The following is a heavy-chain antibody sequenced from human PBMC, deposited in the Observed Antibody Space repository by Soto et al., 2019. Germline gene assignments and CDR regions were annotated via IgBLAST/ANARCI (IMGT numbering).Heavy chain of an antibody. CDR2: ISGSGGST. J-gene: IGHJ5*02. D-gene: IGHD2-15*01. CDR1: GFTFSSYA. CDR3: AKGPIVVVVAADLNWFDP. Sequence: GGSLRLSCAASGFTFSSYAMSWVRQAPGKGLEWVSAISGSGGSTYYADSVKGRFTISRDNSKNTLYLQMNSLRAEDTAVYYCAKGPIVVVVAADLNWFDPWGQGTLVTVSS. V-gene: IGHV3-23*01.